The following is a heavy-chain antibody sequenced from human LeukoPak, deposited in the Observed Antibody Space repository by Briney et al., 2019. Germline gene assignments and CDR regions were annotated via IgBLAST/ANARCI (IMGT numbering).Heavy chain of an antibody. V-gene: IGHV4-59*01. CDR1: GGYLNSYY. Sequence: SETLSLTRPVSGGYLNSYYWRWIRQPPGKGPGWDGYIYYSGSTNYNPSLKSRVTISVDPYKNQFSLKLSSVTAADTAVYYCARDPIAAAGFDVWGKGTTVTVSS. CDR3: ARDPIAAAGFDV. D-gene: IGHD6-13*01. CDR2: IYYSGST. J-gene: IGHJ6*04.